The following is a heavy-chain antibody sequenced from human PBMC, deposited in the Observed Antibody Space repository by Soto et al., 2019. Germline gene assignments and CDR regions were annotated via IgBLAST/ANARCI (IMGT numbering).Heavy chain of an antibody. J-gene: IGHJ4*02. D-gene: IGHD3-10*01. Sequence: PSETLSLTCAVSGGSISSCGYSWSWIRQPPGKGLEWIGYIYHSGSTYYNPSLKSRVTISVDRSKNQFSLKLSSVTAADTAVYYCARFGSTFDYWGQGTLVTVSS. CDR1: GGSISSCGYS. CDR3: ARFGSTFDY. V-gene: IGHV4-30-2*01. CDR2: IYHSGST.